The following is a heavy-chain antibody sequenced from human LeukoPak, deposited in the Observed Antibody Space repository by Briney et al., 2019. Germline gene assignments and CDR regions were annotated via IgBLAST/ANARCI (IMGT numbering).Heavy chain of an antibody. Sequence: ASVKVSCKASGYNFPDYFMHWVRQAPGQGLEWVGRINPNTGAINYAQKIQGRVALTRDTSINTAYMELSGLRSDDTAVYYRTVRKLAMTGPINPFEVWGQGTMVTVSS. CDR1: GYNFPDYF. CDR3: TVRKLAMTGPINPFEV. CDR2: INPNTGAI. D-gene: IGHD3-9*01. V-gene: IGHV1-2*06. J-gene: IGHJ3*01.